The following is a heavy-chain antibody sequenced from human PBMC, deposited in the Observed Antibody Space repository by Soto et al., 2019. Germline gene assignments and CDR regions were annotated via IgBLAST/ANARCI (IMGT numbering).Heavy chain of an antibody. J-gene: IGHJ5*02. CDR1: GGSISSYY. Sequence: SETLSLTCTVSGGSISSYYWSWIRQPAGKGLEWIGRIYTSGSTNYNPSLKSRVTMSVDTSKNQFSLKLSSVTAADTAVYYCARDHPVVPAVMGGWCDPWGQGTLVTVSS. CDR3: ARDHPVVPAVMGGWCDP. D-gene: IGHD2-2*01. V-gene: IGHV4-4*07. CDR2: IYTSGST.